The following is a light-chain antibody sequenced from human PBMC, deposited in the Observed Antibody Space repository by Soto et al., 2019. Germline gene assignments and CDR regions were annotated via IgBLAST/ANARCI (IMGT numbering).Light chain of an antibody. CDR3: CSYTSSSTSFV. Sequence: QSALTQPAAVSGSPGQSITISCTGTSSDVGGYNYVSWYQQHPGKAPKLLIYEVINRPSGVSIRFSGSKSGNTASLTISVLQAEGEAEYYCCSYTSSSTSFVFXTGTKVTV. CDR1: SSDVGGYNY. J-gene: IGLJ1*01. V-gene: IGLV2-14*01. CDR2: EVI.